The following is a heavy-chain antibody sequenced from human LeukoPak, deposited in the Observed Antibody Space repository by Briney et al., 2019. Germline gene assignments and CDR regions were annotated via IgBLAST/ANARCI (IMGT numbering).Heavy chain of an antibody. V-gene: IGHV1-2*02. CDR1: GYTFTGYY. CDR2: INPNSGGT. Sequence: ASVKVSCKASGYTFTGYYMHWVRQAPGQGLEWMGWINPNSGGTNYAQKFQGRVTMTRDTSISTAYTELSRLRSDDTAVYYCARDRYDILTGYGYYYGMDVWGQGTTVTVSS. D-gene: IGHD3-9*01. CDR3: ARDRYDILTGYGYYYGMDV. J-gene: IGHJ6*02.